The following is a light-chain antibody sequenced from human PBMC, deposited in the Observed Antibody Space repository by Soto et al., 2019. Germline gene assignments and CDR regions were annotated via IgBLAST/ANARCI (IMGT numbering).Light chain of an antibody. CDR2: GAS. CDR3: QQYDNSLIT. Sequence: DIVLTQSPGTLSLSPGERATLSCRASQSVSNNYLAWYQQKPGQAPRLLIYGASNRATGIPDRFSGSGSGTDFTLTISRLEPEDFAVYYCQQYDNSLITFGQGTRLEIK. V-gene: IGKV3-20*01. J-gene: IGKJ5*01. CDR1: QSVSNNY.